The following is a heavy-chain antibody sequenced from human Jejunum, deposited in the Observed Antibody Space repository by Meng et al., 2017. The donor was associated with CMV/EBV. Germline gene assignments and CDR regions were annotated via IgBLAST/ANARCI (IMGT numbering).Heavy chain of an antibody. CDR3: ARGLGYGNNINYFDS. CDR1: GSFTAYY. Sequence: GSFTAYYWRWIRQSPGKGLEWVGNINHSGSTNYNQSLKSRVLMSLDTSKNQFSLRLTSVTAADTALYYCARGLGYGNNINYFDSWGQGILVTVSS. J-gene: IGHJ4*02. V-gene: IGHV4-34*01. CDR2: INHSGST. D-gene: IGHD5-24*01.